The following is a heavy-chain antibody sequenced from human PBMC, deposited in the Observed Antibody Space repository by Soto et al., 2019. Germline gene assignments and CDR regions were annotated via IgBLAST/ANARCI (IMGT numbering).Heavy chain of an antibody. CDR1: GFTFSSYA. Sequence: LRLPCAASGFTFSSYAMSWVRQAPGKGLEWVSAISGSGGSTYYADSVKGRFTISRDNSKNTLYLQMNSLRAEDTAVYYCAKDKSSYYDSSATFDPWGQGTLVTVSS. CDR3: AKDKSSYYDSSATFDP. V-gene: IGHV3-23*01. CDR2: ISGSGGST. J-gene: IGHJ5*02. D-gene: IGHD3-22*01.